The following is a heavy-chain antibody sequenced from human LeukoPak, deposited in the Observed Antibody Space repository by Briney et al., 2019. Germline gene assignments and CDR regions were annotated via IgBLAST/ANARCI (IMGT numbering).Heavy chain of an antibody. CDR1: GYTFTGYY. D-gene: IGHD2-21*02. J-gene: IGHJ4*02. Sequence: ASVKVSCKASGYTFTGYYMRWVRQAPGQGLEWMGWINPNSGGTNYAQKFQGRVTMTRDTSISTAYMELSRLRSDDTAVYYCAASGGAYCGGDCPTPFDYWGQGTLVTVSS. CDR3: AASGGAYCGGDCPTPFDY. CDR2: INPNSGGT. V-gene: IGHV1-2*02.